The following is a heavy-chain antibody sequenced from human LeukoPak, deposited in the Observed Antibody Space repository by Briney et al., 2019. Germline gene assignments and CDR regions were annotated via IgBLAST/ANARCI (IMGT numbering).Heavy chain of an antibody. CDR3: AREHIAVAGTNWFDP. D-gene: IGHD6-13*01. CDR1: GFTFSNYA. V-gene: IGHV3-30*04. J-gene: IGHJ5*02. Sequence: GGSLRLSCAASGFTFSNYAVHWVRQAPGKGLEWVAVISFDGNNKYYADSVKGRFTISRDNSKNTLYLQMNSLRPEDTAVYYCAREHIAVAGTNWFDPWGQGTLVTVSS. CDR2: ISFDGNNK.